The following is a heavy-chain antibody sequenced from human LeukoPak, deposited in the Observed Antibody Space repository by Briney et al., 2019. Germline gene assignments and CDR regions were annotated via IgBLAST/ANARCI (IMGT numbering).Heavy chain of an antibody. CDR2: INPHSGDT. V-gene: IGHV1-2*02. Sequence: GASVKVSCKASGYTXTDYYMHWVRQAPGQGPEWMGWINPHSGDTNYAQKFQGRVTMTRDTSLSAAYMELSRLRYDDTAVYYCARAGNYYGSGSGMDVWGQGTTVTVSS. J-gene: IGHJ6*02. CDR3: ARAGNYYGSGSGMDV. CDR1: GYTXTDYY. D-gene: IGHD3-10*01.